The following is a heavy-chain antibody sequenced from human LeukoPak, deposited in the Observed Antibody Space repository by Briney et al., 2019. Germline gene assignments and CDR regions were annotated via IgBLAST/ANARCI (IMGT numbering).Heavy chain of an antibody. CDR1: GYTFTSYD. CDR2: INPNSGGT. D-gene: IGHD3-22*01. V-gene: IGHV1-2*02. Sequence: GASVKVSCKASGYTFTSYDINWVRQATGQGLEWMGWINPNSGGTNYAQKFQGRVTMTRDTSISTAYMELSRLRSDDTAVYYRARGSRYYGSGKPSPTYYDSSGYFYWGQGTLVTVSS. J-gene: IGHJ4*02. CDR3: ARGSRYYGSGKPSPTYYDSSGYFY.